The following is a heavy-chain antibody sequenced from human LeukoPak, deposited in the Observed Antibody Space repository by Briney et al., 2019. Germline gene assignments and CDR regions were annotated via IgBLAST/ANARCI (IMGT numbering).Heavy chain of an antibody. J-gene: IGHJ4*02. V-gene: IGHV3-49*03. CDR2: IRKKADGGTP. CDR1: GFTFRGYT. CDR3: TTDPPTRY. D-gene: IGHD1-26*01. Sequence: PGGSLRLSCTGSGFTFRGYTMTWIRQAPGKGLEWVSFIRKKADGGTPEYAASVKGRFTISRDDSKSIAYLQMNSLKTDDTAVYYCTTDPPTRYWGQGTLVPVSS.